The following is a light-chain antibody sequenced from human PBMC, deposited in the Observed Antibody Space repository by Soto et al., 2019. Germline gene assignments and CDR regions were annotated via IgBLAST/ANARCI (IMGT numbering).Light chain of an antibody. V-gene: IGKV1-39*01. CDR2: AAS. Sequence: DIQMTPSPSSLSASVEDRFIITCRASQSISNHLNWYQQKPGKAPKLLIFAASSLQSGVPSRFSGSRSGPDFTLTISSLQPEDVAAYYCQKYNSAPLTFGGGTKVDTK. J-gene: IGKJ4*01. CDR1: QSISNH. CDR3: QKYNSAPLT.